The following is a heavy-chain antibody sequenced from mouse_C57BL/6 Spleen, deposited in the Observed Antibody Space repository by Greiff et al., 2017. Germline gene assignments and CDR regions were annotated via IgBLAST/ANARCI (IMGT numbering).Heavy chain of an antibody. CDR1: GYSITSGYD. D-gene: IGHD1-1*01. CDR3: ASGARFTGVGPHGYFDV. V-gene: IGHV3-1*01. J-gene: IGHJ1*03. Sequence: EVQLVESGPGMVKPSQSLSLTCTVTGYSITSGYDWHWIRHFPGNKLEWMGYISYSGSTNYNPSLKSRISITHDTSTNHFFLKLYSVTTEDTARYYCASGARFTGVGPHGYFDVWGTGTTVTVSS. CDR2: ISYSGST.